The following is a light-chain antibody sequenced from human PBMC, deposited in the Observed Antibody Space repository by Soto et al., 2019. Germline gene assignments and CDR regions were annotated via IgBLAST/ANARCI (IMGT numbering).Light chain of an antibody. Sequence: EIVLTQSPATLSLSPGERATLSCRASQSISNNYLAWYQQKPGQAPMLLIYGASSRATGIPDRFSGSGSGTDFTLTINRLEPDDFAVYHCQQYGSSSSWTFGQGTKVDIK. J-gene: IGKJ1*01. CDR2: GAS. CDR3: QQYGSSSSWT. V-gene: IGKV3-20*01. CDR1: QSISNNY.